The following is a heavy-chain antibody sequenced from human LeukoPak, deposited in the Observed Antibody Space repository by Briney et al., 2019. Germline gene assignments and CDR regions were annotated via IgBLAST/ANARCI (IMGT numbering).Heavy chain of an antibody. CDR2: ISAGGSST. CDR1: GFTFINYA. J-gene: IGHJ4*02. Sequence: PGGSLRPSCAASGFTFINYATNWVRHAPGKGMGWVSDISAGGSSTYYADSAKGRFTTSRDNSKNKLYRRMNSLRAEDTAVYYCAKPWADRYGYAGFDYWGQGTLVTVSS. CDR3: AKPWADRYGYAGFDY. V-gene: IGHV3-23*01. D-gene: IGHD5-18*01.